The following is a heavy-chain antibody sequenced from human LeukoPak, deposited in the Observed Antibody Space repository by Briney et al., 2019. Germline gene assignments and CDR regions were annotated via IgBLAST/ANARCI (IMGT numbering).Heavy chain of an antibody. CDR2: IYYSGST. V-gene: IGHV4-59*01. J-gene: IGHJ3*02. Sequence: SETLSLTCTVSGGSISSYYWSWIRQPPGKGLEWIGYIYYSGSTNYNPSLKSRVTISVDTSKNQFSLKLSSVTAADTAVYYCARDTSIVVVTATWRGAFDIWGQGTMVTVSS. D-gene: IGHD2-21*02. CDR3: ARDTSIVVVTATWRGAFDI. CDR1: GGSISSYY.